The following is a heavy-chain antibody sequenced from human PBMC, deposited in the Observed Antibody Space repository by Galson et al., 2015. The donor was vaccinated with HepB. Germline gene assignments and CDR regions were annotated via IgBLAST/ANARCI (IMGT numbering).Heavy chain of an antibody. CDR1: GKSLIEIS. J-gene: IGHJ6*02. D-gene: IGHD3-10*01. V-gene: IGHV1-24*01. CDR3: ATQSRGLDFYKYYGLDV. CDR2: FDPEDAET. Sequence: SVKVSCKVSGKSLIEISMHWVRQAPGKGLEWLGSFDPEDAETTYAQKFQGRVSMTEDTSADTTYMELSSLTSEDTAVYYCATQSRGLDFYKYYGLDVWGQGTTVTVSS.